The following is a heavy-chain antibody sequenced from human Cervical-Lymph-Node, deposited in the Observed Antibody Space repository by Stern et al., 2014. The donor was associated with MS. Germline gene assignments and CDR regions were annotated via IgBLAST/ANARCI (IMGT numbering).Heavy chain of an antibody. CDR3: ARVDRTQLWSPFDS. CDR2: IHYTGVT. Sequence: LVESGPGLVKPSETLSVTCTVSNGSISTFYWNWIRQPTGKGLEWIGYIHYTGVTKYHPSLKSRVTISVDTSKNQFSLKLSSVTAADTAVYYCARVDRTQLWSPFDSWGQGTLVTVSS. V-gene: IGHV4-59*01. J-gene: IGHJ4*02. CDR1: NGSISTFY. D-gene: IGHD1-1*01.